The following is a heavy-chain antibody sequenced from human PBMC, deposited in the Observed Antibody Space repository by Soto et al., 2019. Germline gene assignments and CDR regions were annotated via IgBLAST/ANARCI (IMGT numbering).Heavy chain of an antibody. CDR2: INPNSGGT. CDR1: GYTFTGYY. Sequence: QVQLVQSGAEVKKPGASVKVSCKASGYTFTGYYMHWVRQAPGQGLEWMGWINPNSGGTNYAQKFQGRVTMTTDTSTSTAYMELRSLRSDDTAVYYCARTPYYYGSGSYYNAYNWFDPWGQGTLVTVSS. D-gene: IGHD3-10*01. V-gene: IGHV1-2*02. J-gene: IGHJ5*02. CDR3: ARTPYYYGSGSYYNAYNWFDP.